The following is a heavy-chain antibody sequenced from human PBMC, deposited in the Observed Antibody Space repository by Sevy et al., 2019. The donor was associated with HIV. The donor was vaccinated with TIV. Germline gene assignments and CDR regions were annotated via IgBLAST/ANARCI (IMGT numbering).Heavy chain of an antibody. CDR3: ARSDAVEAGFDY. CDR1: GFTFSSNYA. CDR2: ISDDGDYK. V-gene: IGHV3-30*04. Sequence: GGSLRLSCAASGFTFSSNYAMHWVRQAPGKGLEWMAVISDDGDYKYYADSVKGRFTISRDNSKNTLYLQMNSLRAEDTAVYYCARSDAVEAGFDYWGQGTLVTVSS. D-gene: IGHD2-15*01. J-gene: IGHJ4*02.